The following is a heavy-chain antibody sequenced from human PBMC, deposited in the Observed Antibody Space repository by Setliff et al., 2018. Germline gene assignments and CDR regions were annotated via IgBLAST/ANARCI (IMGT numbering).Heavy chain of an antibody. J-gene: IGHJ6*02. CDR2: ISAYNGNT. Sequence: ASVKVSCKASGYTFTSYGISWVRQAPGQGLEWMGWISAYNGNTNYAQKFQGRVTITADKSTSTAYMELSSLRSEDTAVYYCASLGYCSSTSCWPYYYYGMDVWGQGTTVTVSS. CDR3: ASLGYCSSTSCWPYYYYGMDV. V-gene: IGHV1-18*01. D-gene: IGHD2-2*01. CDR1: GYTFTSYG.